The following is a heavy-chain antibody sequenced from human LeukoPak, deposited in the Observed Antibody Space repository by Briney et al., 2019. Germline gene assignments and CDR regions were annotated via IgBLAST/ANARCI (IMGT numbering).Heavy chain of an antibody. D-gene: IGHD6-19*01. V-gene: IGHV3-30*03. CDR1: GFIFSSFG. J-gene: IGHJ6*03. Sequence: GGSLRLSCAASGFIFSSFGMHWVRQAPGKGLEWVAIISYDGSNKYYTDSVKGRFTISRDNSKNTLYLQMNSLRTEDTAVYYCARVITFQWLVHGTYYYMDVWGKGTTVTVSS. CDR3: ARVITFQWLVHGTYYYMDV. CDR2: ISYDGSNK.